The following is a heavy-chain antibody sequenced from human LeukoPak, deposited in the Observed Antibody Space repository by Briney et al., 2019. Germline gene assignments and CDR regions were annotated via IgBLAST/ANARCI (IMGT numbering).Heavy chain of an antibody. CDR2: IYHSGST. CDR1: GYSISSGYY. Sequence: PSETLSLTCTVSGYSISSGYYWGWIRQPPGQGLEWIGSIYHSGSTYYNSSLKSRVTISVDTSQNQFSLKLSSVTAADTAMYYCAGYTDYVSYWGQGTLVTVSS. CDR3: AGYTDYVSY. J-gene: IGHJ4*02. V-gene: IGHV4-38-2*02. D-gene: IGHD4-17*01.